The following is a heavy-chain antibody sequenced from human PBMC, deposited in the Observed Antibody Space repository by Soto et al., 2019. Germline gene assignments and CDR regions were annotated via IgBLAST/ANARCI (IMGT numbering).Heavy chain of an antibody. CDR3: ARPKFVFWQQHKP. D-gene: IGHD3-3*01. Sequence: SVNCYFNASGCTFSSDAISWVRQAPGQVLDCMGGIIPIFGTANYAQKFQGRVTITADESTSTAYMELSSLRSEDTAVYYCARPKFVFWQQHKPWGHGTLVNVSS. CDR2: IIPIFGTA. CDR1: GCTFSSDA. V-gene: IGHV1-69*13. J-gene: IGHJ5*02.